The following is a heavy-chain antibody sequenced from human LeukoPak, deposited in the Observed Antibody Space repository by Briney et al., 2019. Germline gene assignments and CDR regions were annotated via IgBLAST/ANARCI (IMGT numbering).Heavy chain of an antibody. CDR1: GGSFSGYY. CDR2: INHSGST. Sequence: SETLSLTCAVYGGSFSGYYWSWIRQPPGKGLEWIGEINHSGSTNYNPSLKSRVTMSVDTSKNQFSLKLSSVTAADTAVYYCARGRFGEHVDYWGQGTLVTVSS. V-gene: IGHV4-34*01. D-gene: IGHD3-10*01. J-gene: IGHJ4*02. CDR3: ARGRFGEHVDY.